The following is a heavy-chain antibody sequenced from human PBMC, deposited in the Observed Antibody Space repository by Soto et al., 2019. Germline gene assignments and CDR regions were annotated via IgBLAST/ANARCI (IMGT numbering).Heavy chain of an antibody. D-gene: IGHD2-15*01. Sequence: GGSLRLSCAASGFTFSSYDMHWVRQATGKGLEWVSAIGTAGDTYYPGSVKGRFTISRENAKNSLYLQMNSLRAGDTAVYYCARAERVDLIYYYMDVWGKGTTVTVSS. CDR2: IGTAGDT. CDR1: GFTFSSYD. CDR3: ARAERVDLIYYYMDV. J-gene: IGHJ6*03. V-gene: IGHV3-13*01.